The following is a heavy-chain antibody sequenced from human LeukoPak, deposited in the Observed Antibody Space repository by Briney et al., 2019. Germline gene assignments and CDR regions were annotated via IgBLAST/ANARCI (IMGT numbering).Heavy chain of an antibody. Sequence: GGSLRLSCAASGFTFSSYAMSWVRQAPGKGLEWVGRIKSKTDGGTTDYAAPVKGRFTISRDDSKNTLYLQMNSLKTEDTAVYYCTTDQHDSSGYWADYWGQGTLVTVSS. CDR3: TTDQHDSSGYWADY. CDR2: IKSKTDGGTT. CDR1: GFTFSSYA. J-gene: IGHJ4*02. D-gene: IGHD3-22*01. V-gene: IGHV3-15*01.